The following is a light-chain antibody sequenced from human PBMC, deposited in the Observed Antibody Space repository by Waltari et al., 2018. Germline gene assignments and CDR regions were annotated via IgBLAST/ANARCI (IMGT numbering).Light chain of an antibody. Sequence: EVVMTQSQASLSVSRGERVTRSCRVSRSVTAKLAWYQQNPGPVPRLLIDDASTRAADVLVRLSGSGSGTDFTLTISSMQSEDFAVYYCQQYNNWPPLTFGGGTKVEIK. CDR2: DAS. CDR1: RSVTAK. CDR3: QQYNNWPPLT. J-gene: IGKJ4*01. V-gene: IGKV3-15*01.